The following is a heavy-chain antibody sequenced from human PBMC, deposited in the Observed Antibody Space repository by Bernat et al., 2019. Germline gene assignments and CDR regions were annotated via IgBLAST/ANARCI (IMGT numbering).Heavy chain of an antibody. CDR2: MHGGGTT. Sequence: EVQLVESGGDLVQPGGSLRLSCAASGFTVTNNYMNWVRQTPGKGLEWVSIMHGGGTTDYADSVKGRFTISRDNSKNTLYLQMSSLRAEDTAVYYCARYYDGSCRYGGDLDIWGRGTMVTVSS. V-gene: IGHV3-66*02. J-gene: IGHJ3*02. CDR3: ARYYDGSCRYGGDLDI. D-gene: IGHD3-22*01. CDR1: GFTVTNNY.